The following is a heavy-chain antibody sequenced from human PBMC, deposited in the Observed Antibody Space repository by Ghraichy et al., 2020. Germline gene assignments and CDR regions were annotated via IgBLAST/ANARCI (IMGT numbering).Heavy chain of an antibody. CDR1: GFSLSTSGVG. CDR2: IYWNDDK. D-gene: IGHD3-22*01. J-gene: IGHJ6*02. CDR3: AHTYDSSGYYRYYYYYYGMDV. V-gene: IGHV2-5*01. Sequence: SGPTLVKPTQTLTLTCTFSGFSLSTSGVGVGWIRQPPGKALEWLALIYWNDDKRYSPSLKSRLTITKDTSKNQVVLTMTNMDPVDTATYYCAHTYDSSGYYRYYYYYYGMDVWGQGTTVTVSS.